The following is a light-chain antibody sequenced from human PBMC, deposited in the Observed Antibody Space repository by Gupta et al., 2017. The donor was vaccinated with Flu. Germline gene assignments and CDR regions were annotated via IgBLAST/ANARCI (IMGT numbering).Light chain of an antibody. CDR3: QQFNSSPLT. V-gene: IGKV4-1*01. J-gene: IGKJ4*01. CDR1: HSRLYSPRNKNY. CDR2: WAS. Sequence: DIVMTQSPDSLTASVAERATTTCKSSHSRLYSPRNKNYLAWYQQKSGQPPKLLIYWASTRNSGVPDRFSGSGSGTDFTLTITGLQAEDVAFYYCQQFNSSPLTFGGGTKVEIK.